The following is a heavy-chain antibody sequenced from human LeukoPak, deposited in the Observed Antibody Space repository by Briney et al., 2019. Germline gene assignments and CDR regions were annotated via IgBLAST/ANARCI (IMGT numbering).Heavy chain of an antibody. CDR2: IYYSGST. Sequence: SETLSLTCTVSGGSISSYYWSWIRQPPGKGLEWIGYIYYSGSTNYNPSLKSRVTISVDTSKNQFSLKLSSVTAADTAVYYCARMGTVTQMRFDPWGQGTLVTVSS. D-gene: IGHD4-17*01. CDR3: ARMGTVTQMRFDP. V-gene: IGHV4-59*01. J-gene: IGHJ5*02. CDR1: GGSISSYY.